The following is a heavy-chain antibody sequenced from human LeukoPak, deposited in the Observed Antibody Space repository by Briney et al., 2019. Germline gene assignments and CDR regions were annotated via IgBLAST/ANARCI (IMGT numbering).Heavy chain of an antibody. Sequence: GESLKISCKGSGYTFTSYWIAWVRQMPGKGLEGMGIIYPGDSDTRFSPSFQGRLTISAAKSLSTAYLQWTTLKSSDTAMYYCPRLPGIAAPDTIYFDYWGQGTLVTVSS. D-gene: IGHD6-13*01. J-gene: IGHJ4*02. CDR1: GYTFTSYW. V-gene: IGHV5-51*01. CDR2: IYPGDSDT. CDR3: PRLPGIAAPDTIYFDY.